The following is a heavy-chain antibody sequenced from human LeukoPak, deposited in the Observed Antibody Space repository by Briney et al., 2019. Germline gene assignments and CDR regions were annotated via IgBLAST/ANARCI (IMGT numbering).Heavy chain of an antibody. CDR3: TRSNPNYYYYGMDV. CDR2: IKSKAYGGTT. CDR1: GFTFSSYS. J-gene: IGHJ6*02. Sequence: PGGSLRLSCAASGFTFSSYSMNWVRQAPGKGLEWVGFIKSKAYGGTTEYAASVKGRFTITRDDSKSIAYLQMNSLKTEDTAVYYCTRSNPNYYYYGMDVWGQGTTVTVSS. V-gene: IGHV3-49*04.